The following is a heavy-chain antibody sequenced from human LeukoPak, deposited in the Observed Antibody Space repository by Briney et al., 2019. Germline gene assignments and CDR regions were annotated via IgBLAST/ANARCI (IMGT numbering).Heavy chain of an antibody. J-gene: IGHJ4*02. CDR3: ARATRRGYSGYDTGYYFDY. V-gene: IGHV4-31*03. Sequence: PSQTLSLTCTVSGGSISSGGYYWSWIRQHPGKGLEWIGYIYYSGSTYYNPSLKSRVTISVDTSKNQFSLKLSSVTAADTAVYYCARATRRGYSGYDTGYYFDYWGQGTLVTVSS. D-gene: IGHD5-12*01. CDR1: GGSISSGGYY. CDR2: IYYSGST.